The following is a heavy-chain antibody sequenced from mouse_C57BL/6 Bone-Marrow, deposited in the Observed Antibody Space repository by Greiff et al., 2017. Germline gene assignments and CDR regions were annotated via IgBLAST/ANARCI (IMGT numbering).Heavy chain of an antibody. Sequence: QVQLQQSGAELAKPGASVKLSCKASGYTFTSYWMHWVKQRPGQGLEWIGYIYPSSGYTKYNQKFKDKATLTADKYSSTAYMQLSSLTYGDSAVYYCAGWCTTVVRYFDVWGTGTTVTVSS. D-gene: IGHD1-1*01. CDR3: AGWCTTVVRYFDV. CDR1: GYTFTSYW. J-gene: IGHJ1*03. V-gene: IGHV1-7*01. CDR2: IYPSSGYT.